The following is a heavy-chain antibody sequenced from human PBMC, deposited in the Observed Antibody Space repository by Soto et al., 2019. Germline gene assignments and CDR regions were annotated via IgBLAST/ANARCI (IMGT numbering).Heavy chain of an antibody. CDR1: GFTFSSYW. D-gene: IGHD2-21*01. CDR2: ISGSGEYI. V-gene: IGHV3-21*03. Sequence: PGGSLRLSCAASGFTFSSYWMHWVRQAPGKGLEWVASISGSGEYIYYADSVKGRFTISRDNAKNSLYLQMNSLRVEDTTVYYCVRTWSTYYFDYWGQGTLVTVSS. J-gene: IGHJ4*02. CDR3: VRTWSTYYFDY.